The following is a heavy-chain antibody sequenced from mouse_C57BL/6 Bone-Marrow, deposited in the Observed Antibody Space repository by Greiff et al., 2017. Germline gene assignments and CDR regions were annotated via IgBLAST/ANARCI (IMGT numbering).Heavy chain of an antibody. CDR3: TRELDYEDDGGY. D-gene: IGHD2-4*01. J-gene: IGHJ4*01. CDR1: GFTFSSYA. CDR2: ISSGGDYI. V-gene: IGHV5-9-1*02. Sequence: EVKLVESGEGLVKPGGSLKLSCAASGFTFSSYAMSWVRQTPEKRLEWVAYISSGGDYIYYADTVKGRFTITRDTARNTLYLQMRRLKSEDTDMYYCTRELDYEDDGGYWGQGTSVTVSS.